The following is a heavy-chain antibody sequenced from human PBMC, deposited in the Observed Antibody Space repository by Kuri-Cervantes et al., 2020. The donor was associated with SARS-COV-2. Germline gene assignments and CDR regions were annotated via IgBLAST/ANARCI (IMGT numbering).Heavy chain of an antibody. CDR2: IYSGGST. CDR1: GFTVSSNY. D-gene: IGHD6-13*01. Sequence: GESLKISCAASGFTVSSNYMSWVRQAPGKGLEWVSVIYSGGSTYYADSVKGRFTISRDNSKNTLYLQMNSLRAEDTAVYYCAIIAAAWRWFDPWGRGTLVTVSS. V-gene: IGHV3-66*01. CDR3: AIIAAAWRWFDP. J-gene: IGHJ5*02.